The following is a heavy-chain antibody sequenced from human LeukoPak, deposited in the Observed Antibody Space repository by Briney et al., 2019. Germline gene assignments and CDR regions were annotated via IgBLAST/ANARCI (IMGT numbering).Heavy chain of an antibody. Sequence: GGSLRLSCAASGFTFSSYEMNWVRQAPGKGLEWVSYISTSGSTICYADSVKGRFTISRDNAKNSLYLQMNSLRAEDTAFYYCAREVPLDYGDFSYFDYWGQGTLVTVSS. CDR1: GFTFSSYE. CDR3: AREVPLDYGDFSYFDY. V-gene: IGHV3-48*03. J-gene: IGHJ4*02. D-gene: IGHD4-17*01. CDR2: ISTSGSTI.